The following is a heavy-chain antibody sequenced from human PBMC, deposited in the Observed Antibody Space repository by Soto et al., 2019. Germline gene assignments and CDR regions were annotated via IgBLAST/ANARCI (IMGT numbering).Heavy chain of an antibody. CDR2: ISGSGDST. V-gene: IGHV3-23*01. Sequence: GGSLRLSCAASGFTFSSYAMSWVRQAPGKGLEWVSGISGSGDSTSYADSVKGRFTISRDNSKKTLYLQMNSLRAEDTAVYFCAKGVPGIAVAGTGYFQHWGQGTLVTVS. D-gene: IGHD6-19*01. J-gene: IGHJ1*01. CDR3: AKGVPGIAVAGTGYFQH. CDR1: GFTFSSYA.